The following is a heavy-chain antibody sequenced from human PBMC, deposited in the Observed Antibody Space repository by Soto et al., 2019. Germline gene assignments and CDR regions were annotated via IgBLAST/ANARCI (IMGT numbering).Heavy chain of an antibody. CDR3: ARTYNWALIAAATRGWFDP. J-gene: IGHJ5*02. V-gene: IGHV3-11*06. Sequence: PGGSLRLSCAASGFTFSDYYMSWIRQAPGKGLEWVSYISSSSSYTNYADSVKGRFTISRDNAKNSLYLQMNSLRAEDTAVYYCARTYNWALIAAATRGWFDPWGQGNLVTVSS. D-gene: IGHD6-13*01. CDR2: ISSSSSYT. CDR1: GFTFSDYY.